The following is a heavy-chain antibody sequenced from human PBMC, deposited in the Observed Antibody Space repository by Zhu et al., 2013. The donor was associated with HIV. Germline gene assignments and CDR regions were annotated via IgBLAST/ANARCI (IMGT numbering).Heavy chain of an antibody. CDR3: ARDRSSSLNWFDP. J-gene: IGHJ5*02. CDR1: GYNFFDYY. D-gene: IGHD6-6*01. CDR2: INPNSGGT. Sequence: QVQLVQSGAEVKKPGASVRVSCTASGYNFFDYYIHWLRQAPGQGLEWMGWINPNSGGTNYAQKFQGRVTMTRDTSISTAYMELSRLRSDDTAVYYCARDRSSSLNWFDPWGQGTLVTVSS. V-gene: IGHV1-2*02.